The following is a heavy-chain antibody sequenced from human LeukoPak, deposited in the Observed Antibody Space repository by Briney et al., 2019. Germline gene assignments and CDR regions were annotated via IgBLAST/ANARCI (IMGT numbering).Heavy chain of an antibody. CDR2: IYYSGST. CDR3: ARDRGTWNDDGFDY. Sequence: SETLSLTCTVSNGSISSYYWSWIRQPPGKGLEWIGYIYYSGSTNYNPSLKSRVTISVDTSKNQFSLKLSSVTAADTAVYYCARDRGTWNDDGFDYWGQGTLVTVSS. D-gene: IGHD1-1*01. J-gene: IGHJ4*02. CDR1: NGSISSYY. V-gene: IGHV4-59*01.